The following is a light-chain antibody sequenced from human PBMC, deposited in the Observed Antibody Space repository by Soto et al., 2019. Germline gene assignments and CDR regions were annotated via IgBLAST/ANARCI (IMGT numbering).Light chain of an antibody. CDR1: QSIGSW. CDR3: QQYNSSPT. Sequence: DIPMTQSPSTLSASVGDRVTITCRASQSIGSWLAWYQQKPGKAPKLLIYKASSLESGVPSRFSGSGSGTEFTLTISSLQPDDFATYYCQQYNSSPTFGQGTKVEIK. J-gene: IGKJ1*01. CDR2: KAS. V-gene: IGKV1-5*03.